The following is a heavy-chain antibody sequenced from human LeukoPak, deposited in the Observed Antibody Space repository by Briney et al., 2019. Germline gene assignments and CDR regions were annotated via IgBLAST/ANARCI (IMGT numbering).Heavy chain of an antibody. CDR1: GFTFSSHA. CDR3: ARGPYYYGSGSYFHPPYFDY. CDR2: ISSNGGST. Sequence: GGSLRLSCAASGFTFSSHAMHWVRQAPGKGLEYVSAISSNGGSTYYANSVKGRFTISRDNSKNTLYLQMGSLRAEDMAVYYCARGPYYYGSGSYFHPPYFDYWGQGTLVTVSS. V-gene: IGHV3-64*01. D-gene: IGHD3-10*01. J-gene: IGHJ4*02.